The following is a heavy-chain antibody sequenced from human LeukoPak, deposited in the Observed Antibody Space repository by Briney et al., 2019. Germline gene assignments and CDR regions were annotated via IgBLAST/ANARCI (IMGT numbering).Heavy chain of an antibody. J-gene: IGHJ6*03. D-gene: IGHD3-10*01. CDR2: IKQDGSEK. V-gene: IGHV3-7*01. CDR1: GFTFSSYW. CDR3: ARAASFNYYGSGPSPLDYYYYYMDV. Sequence: GGSLRLSCAASGFTFSSYWMSWVRQAPGKGLEWVANIKQDGSEKYYVDSVKGRFTISRDNAKNSLYLQMNSLRAEDTAVYYCARAASFNYYGSGPSPLDYYYYYMDVWGKGTTVTVSS.